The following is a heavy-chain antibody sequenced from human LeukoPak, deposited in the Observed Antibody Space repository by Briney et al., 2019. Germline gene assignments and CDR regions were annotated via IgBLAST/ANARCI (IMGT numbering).Heavy chain of an antibody. CDR2: IIPIFGTA. CDR3: ASGPIYCSGGSCHQYYFDY. Sequence: GASVKVSCKASGGTFSSYAISWVRQAPGQGLEWMGGIIPIFGTANYAQKFQGRATITADESTSTAYMELSSLRSEDTAVYYCASGPIYCSGGSCHQYYFDYWGQGTLVTVSS. V-gene: IGHV1-69*13. D-gene: IGHD2-15*01. J-gene: IGHJ4*02. CDR1: GGTFSSYA.